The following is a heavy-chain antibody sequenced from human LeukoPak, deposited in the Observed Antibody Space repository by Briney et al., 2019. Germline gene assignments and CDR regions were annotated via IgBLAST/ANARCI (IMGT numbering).Heavy chain of an antibody. CDR1: GGTFSSYA. Sequence: GASVKVSCKASGGTFSSYAISWVRQAPGQGLEWMGGIIPIFGTANYAQKFQGRVTITTDESTSTAYMGLSSLRSEDTAVYYCARSVEMATIWEYYFDYWGQGTLVTVSS. CDR2: IIPIFGTA. CDR3: ARSVEMATIWEYYFDY. J-gene: IGHJ4*02. V-gene: IGHV1-69*05. D-gene: IGHD5-24*01.